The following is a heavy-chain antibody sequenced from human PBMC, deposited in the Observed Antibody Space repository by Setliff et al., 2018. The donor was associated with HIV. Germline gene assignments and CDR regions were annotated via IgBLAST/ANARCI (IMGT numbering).Heavy chain of an antibody. J-gene: IGHJ1*01. CDR2: IYNSGRT. D-gene: IGHD6-13*01. CDR1: GGSIKSSSHY. Sequence: SETLSLTCTVSGGSIKSSSHYWSWIRQPPGKGLEWIGYIYNSGRTNYNPSLTSRVTISTDTSRNQFSLRLSSVTAADTAIYYCARVPTSSWYVTTQRTKEYFHHWGQGTLVTVSS. CDR3: ARVPTSSWYVTTQRTKEYFHH. V-gene: IGHV4-61*05.